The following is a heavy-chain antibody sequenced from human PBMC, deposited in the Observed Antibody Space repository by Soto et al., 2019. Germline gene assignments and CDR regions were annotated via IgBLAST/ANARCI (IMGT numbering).Heavy chain of an antibody. V-gene: IGHV2-70*11. D-gene: IGHD6-13*01. Sequence: SGPTLVNPTQTLTLTCTFSGFSLSTSGMCVSWIRQPPGKALEWLARIDWDDDKYYSTSLKTRLTISKDTSKNQVVLTMTNMVPVAIATYYCARSSIAAASPEFIQWGQGTLVTVSS. CDR3: ARSSIAAASPEFIQ. J-gene: IGHJ4*02. CDR1: GFSLSTSGMC. CDR2: IDWDDDK.